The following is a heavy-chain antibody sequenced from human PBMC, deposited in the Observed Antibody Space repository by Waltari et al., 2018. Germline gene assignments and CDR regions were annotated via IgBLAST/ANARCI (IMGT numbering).Heavy chain of an antibody. D-gene: IGHD6-6*01. V-gene: IGHV3-23*01. Sequence: EVQLLESGGGLVQPGGSLRLFCAASGFTFNNYAMMWVRQAPGKGLEWIASLTGGAERAYYADSVRGRFTISRDNSQNTLFLQMSGLRVDDSGTYYCARGRASGLVDWFDPWGRGTLVTVSS. J-gene: IGHJ5*02. CDR2: LTGGAERA. CDR1: GFTFNNYA. CDR3: ARGRASGLVDWFDP.